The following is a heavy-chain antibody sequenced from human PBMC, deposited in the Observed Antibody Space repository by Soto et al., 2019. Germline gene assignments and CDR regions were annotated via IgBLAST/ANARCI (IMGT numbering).Heavy chain of an antibody. V-gene: IGHV4-31*03. Sequence: QVQLQESGPGLVKPSQTLSLTCTVSGGSISSGGYYWSWIRQHPGKGLEWIGYIYYSGSTYYHPSLKIRGTISVDTSKTQFSRKLSAVTAADTAVYSCARSIAPWGQGTLVTVSS. CDR2: IYYSGST. CDR1: GGSISSGGYY. J-gene: IGHJ5*02. CDR3: ARSIAP.